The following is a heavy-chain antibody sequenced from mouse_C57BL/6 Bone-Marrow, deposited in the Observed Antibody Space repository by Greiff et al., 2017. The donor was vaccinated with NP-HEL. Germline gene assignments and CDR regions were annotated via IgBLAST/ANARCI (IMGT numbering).Heavy chain of an antibody. J-gene: IGHJ3*01. V-gene: IGHV1-53*01. CDR2: INPSNGGT. CDR3: ARKARDGYPWFAY. Sequence: QVQLQQLGTELVKPGASVKLSCKASGYTFPSSWRHWVKQRPGQGLGGIGNINPSNGGTNYNEKFKSKATLTVDKSSSTAYMQLSSLTSEDSAVYYCARKARDGYPWFAYWGQGTLVTVSA. D-gene: IGHD2-3*01. CDR1: GYTFPSSW.